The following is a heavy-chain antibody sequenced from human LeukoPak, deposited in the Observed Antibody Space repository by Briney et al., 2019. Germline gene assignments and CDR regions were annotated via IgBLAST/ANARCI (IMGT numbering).Heavy chain of an antibody. V-gene: IGHV4-61*01. Sequence: SETLSLTCTVSGGSVSSGSYYWSWIRQPPGKGLEWIGYIYYSGSTNYNPSLKSRVTISVDTSKNQFSLKLSSVTAADTAVYYCARVVPYYDFWSGYYNWFDPWGQGTLVTVSS. J-gene: IGHJ5*02. CDR2: IYYSGST. D-gene: IGHD3-3*01. CDR3: ARVVPYYDFWSGYYNWFDP. CDR1: GGSVSSGSYY.